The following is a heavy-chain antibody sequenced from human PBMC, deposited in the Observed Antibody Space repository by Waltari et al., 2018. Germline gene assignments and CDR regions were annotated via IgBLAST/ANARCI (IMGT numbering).Heavy chain of an antibody. Sequence: QVQLRESGPGLVKPSQTLSLTCTVSGGSISSGGYYWSWTRQHPGKGLEWIGYIYSSGGTYYNPSLKSRVTISVDTTKNQYSLKLSTAAAAATAAYYCAGGPATLRWFDPWGQGTLVTVSS. CDR1: GGSISSGGYY. J-gene: IGHJ5*02. D-gene: IGHD1-26*01. CDR2: IYSSGGT. V-gene: IGHV4-31*03. CDR3: AGGPATLRWFDP.